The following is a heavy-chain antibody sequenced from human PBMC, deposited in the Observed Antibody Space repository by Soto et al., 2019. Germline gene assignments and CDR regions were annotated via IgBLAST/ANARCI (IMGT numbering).Heavy chain of an antibody. CDR1: GFPFSSYW. J-gene: IGHJ4*02. Sequence: EVQLVESGGDLVQRGGSLRLSCAASGFPFSSYWMHWVRHTPGKGLDWVARISGDGVRTYYADSVTGRFTVSRDNAKNTLSLQISRLRAEDTAVYYCAREYYGLLTGYYTDYWGQGTLVSVSS. CDR2: ISGDGVRT. CDR3: AREYYGLLTGYYTDY. V-gene: IGHV3-74*01. D-gene: IGHD3-9*01.